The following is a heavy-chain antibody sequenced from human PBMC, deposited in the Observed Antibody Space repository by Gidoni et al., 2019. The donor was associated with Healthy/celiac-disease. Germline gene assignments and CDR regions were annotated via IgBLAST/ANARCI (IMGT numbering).Heavy chain of an antibody. J-gene: IGHJ3*02. D-gene: IGHD5-18*01. V-gene: IGHV2-70*01. CDR1: GFSLSTRGTC. Sequence: QLTLRESGPALLKPTHTLTLTCTFSGFSLSTRGTCVSWIRQPPGKALEWLALIDWDDDKYYSTSLKTRLTITKDTSKNQVVLTMTNMDPVDTATYYCARMGGYSYGRDAFDIWGQGTMVTVSS. CDR3: ARMGGYSYGRDAFDI. CDR2: IDWDDDK.